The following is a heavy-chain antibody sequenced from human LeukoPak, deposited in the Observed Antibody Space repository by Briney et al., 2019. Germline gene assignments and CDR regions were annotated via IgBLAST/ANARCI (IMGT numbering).Heavy chain of an antibody. CDR1: GGSISSSSYY. Sequence: SETLSLTCTVSGGSISSSSYYWGWIRQPPGKGLEWIGSIYYSGSTYYNPSLKSRVTISVNTSKNQFSLKLSSVTAADTAVYYCARDRHYYDSSGSVHYYMDVWGRGTTVTVSS. D-gene: IGHD3-22*01. J-gene: IGHJ6*03. CDR2: IYYSGST. V-gene: IGHV4-39*07. CDR3: ARDRHYYDSSGSVHYYMDV.